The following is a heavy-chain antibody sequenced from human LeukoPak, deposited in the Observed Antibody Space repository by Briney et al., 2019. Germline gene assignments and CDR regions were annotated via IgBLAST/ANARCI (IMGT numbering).Heavy chain of an antibody. J-gene: IGHJ3*02. CDR2: IYTSGST. CDR1: RGSISSGSSY. D-gene: IGHD2-2*01. V-gene: IGHV4-61*02. CDR3: ARGPYCSSSSPIPCAFDI. Sequence: PSETLSLTCTVSRGSISSGSSYWSWIRQPAGKGLEWIGRIYTSGSTNYNPSLKSRVTISVDTSKNQFSLKLSSVTAADTAVYYCARGPYCSSSSPIPCAFDIWGQGTMVTVSS.